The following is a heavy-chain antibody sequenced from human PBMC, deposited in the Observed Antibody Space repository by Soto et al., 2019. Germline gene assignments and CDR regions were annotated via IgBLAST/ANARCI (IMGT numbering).Heavy chain of an antibody. CDR3: ARYGGAY. J-gene: IGHJ4*02. CDR2: MSYDGSNK. Sequence: QVQLVESGGGVVQPGRSLRLSCAASGFTFSSYAMHWVRRAPGKGLEWMAVMSYDGSNKYYADSVKGRFTISRGNSKNTLYLQMNSLRPEDTALYYCARYGGAYWGQGTLVIVSS. V-gene: IGHV3-30-3*01. CDR1: GFTFSSYA. D-gene: IGHD3-16*01.